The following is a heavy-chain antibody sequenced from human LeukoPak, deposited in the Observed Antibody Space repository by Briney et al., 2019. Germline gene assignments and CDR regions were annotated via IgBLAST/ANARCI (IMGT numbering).Heavy chain of an antibody. J-gene: IGHJ4*02. D-gene: IGHD1-1*01. CDR3: ARTGTTPDRNYY. CDR1: GYTFTGYY. Sequence: ASVKVSCKASGYTFTGYYVHWVRQAPGQGLEWMGWISAYNGNTNYAQKLQGRVTMTTDTSTSTAYMELRSLRSDDTAVYYCARTGTTPDRNYYWGQGTLVTVSS. V-gene: IGHV1-18*04. CDR2: ISAYNGNT.